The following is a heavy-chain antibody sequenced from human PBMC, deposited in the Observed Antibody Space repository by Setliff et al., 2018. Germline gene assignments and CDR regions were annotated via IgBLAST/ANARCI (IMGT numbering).Heavy chain of an antibody. CDR1: GGSISSGTYF. CDR3: ARGDYFSYYMDV. J-gene: IGHJ6*03. CDR2: IYYSGNT. V-gene: IGHV4-31*03. Sequence: SETLSLTCTVSGGSISSGTYFWNWIRQHPGKGLEWIGYIYYSGNTYSNPSLKSRLTMSINTSKKQFSLTMNSMTAADTAVYYCARGDYFSYYMDVWGKGTTVTVSS.